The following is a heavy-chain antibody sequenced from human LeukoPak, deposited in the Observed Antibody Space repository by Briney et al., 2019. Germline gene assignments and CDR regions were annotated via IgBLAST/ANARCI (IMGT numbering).Heavy chain of an antibody. Sequence: ASVKVSCKASGYAIISHYMRWVREAPGQGLEWMGTIHPDGDTTTYAQKFQGRVTMTRDTSTSRFYMDLSSLRSEDTAVYYCAREAIAAGKNFDYWGQGTLVTIS. CDR1: GYAIISHY. CDR3: AREAIAAGKNFDY. J-gene: IGHJ4*02. V-gene: IGHV1-46*01. CDR2: IHPDGDTT. D-gene: IGHD6-25*01.